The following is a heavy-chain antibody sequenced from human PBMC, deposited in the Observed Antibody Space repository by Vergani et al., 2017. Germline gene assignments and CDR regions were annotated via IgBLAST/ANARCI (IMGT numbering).Heavy chain of an antibody. J-gene: IGHJ5*02. CDR3: AKTHDFSSLYSSYNWFDP. D-gene: IGHD3-3*01. V-gene: IGHV5-51*01. CDR1: GYSFISYW. CDR2: IYPGDSDT. Sequence: EVQLVQSGAEVKKPGESLKISCEGSGYSFISYWIGWVRQMPGKGLEWMGSIYPGDSDTRYSPSFQGQVTISADKSISTAYLQWSSLRASDTAMYYCAKTHDFSSLYSSYNWFDPWGQGTQVTVSS.